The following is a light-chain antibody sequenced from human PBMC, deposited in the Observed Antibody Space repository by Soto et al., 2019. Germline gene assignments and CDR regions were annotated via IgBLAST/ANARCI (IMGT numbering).Light chain of an antibody. Sequence: EIVMTQSAATLSVSPGEGATLSCKASQNVYNNLAWYQQIPWQPPRLLLYDASNRATCISASYSGSGDETEFTLTVSSHQSEDFAVYFYQQCRNWPLTFGGGNKVEIK. CDR2: DAS. V-gene: IGKV3-15*01. CDR3: QQCRNWPLT. J-gene: IGKJ4*01. CDR1: QNVYNN.